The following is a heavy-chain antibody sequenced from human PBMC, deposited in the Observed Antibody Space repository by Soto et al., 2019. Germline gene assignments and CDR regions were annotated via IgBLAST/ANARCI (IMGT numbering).Heavy chain of an antibody. V-gene: IGHV4-38-2*02. CDR1: GYSISSGYY. CDR3: ARDNGYDILTGPMGGRFDP. J-gene: IGHJ5*02. Sequence: PSETLSLTCAVSGYSISSGYYWGWIRQPPGKGLEWIGSIYHSGSTYYNPSLKSRVTISVDTSKNQFSLKLSSVTAADTAVYYCARDNGYDILTGPMGGRFDPWGQGTLVTVSS. CDR2: IYHSGST. D-gene: IGHD3-9*01.